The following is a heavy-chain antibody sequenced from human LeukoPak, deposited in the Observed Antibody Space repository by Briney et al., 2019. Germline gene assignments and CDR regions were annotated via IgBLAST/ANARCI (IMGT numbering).Heavy chain of an antibody. CDR1: GGSIRSYY. CDR2: IYYSGST. J-gene: IGHJ5*02. CDR3: ARRGKGCSGGSCYNWFDP. D-gene: IGHD2-15*01. V-gene: IGHV4-59*08. Sequence: PSETLSLTCTVSGGSIRSYYWSWIRQPPGKGLEWIGYIYYSGSTDYNPSLKSRVTISVDTSKNQFSLKLSSVTAADTAVYYCARRGKGCSGGSCYNWFDPWGQGTLVTVSS.